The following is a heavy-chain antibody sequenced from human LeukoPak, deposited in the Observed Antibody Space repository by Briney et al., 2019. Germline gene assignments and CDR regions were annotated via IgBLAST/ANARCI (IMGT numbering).Heavy chain of an antibody. CDR3: ARGSPYSSGCY. D-gene: IGHD6-19*01. CDR1: GYIFAHNG. J-gene: IGHJ4*02. Sequence: ASVKVSCKTSGYIFAHNGISWVRQAPGQGPEWMGWISAYNGDTNYAQNFQGRVTMTRDTSTSTVYMELRSLRSDDTAVYYCARGSPYSSGCYWGQGTLVTVSS. V-gene: IGHV1-18*01. CDR2: ISAYNGDT.